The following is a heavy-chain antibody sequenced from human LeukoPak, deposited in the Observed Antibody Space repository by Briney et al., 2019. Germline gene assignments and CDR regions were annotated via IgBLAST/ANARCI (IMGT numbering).Heavy chain of an antibody. CDR3: AKCESSSSHYRLLDY. CDR1: GFTFDDYG. J-gene: IGHJ4*02. D-gene: IGHD6-13*01. V-gene: IGHV3-20*04. CDR2: INWNGGST. Sequence: GGSLRLSCAASGFTFDDYGMSWVRQAPGKGLEWVSGINWNGGSTGYADSVKGRFTISRDNAKNSLYLQMNSLRAEDTAVYYCAKCESSSSHYRLLDYWGQGTLVTVSS.